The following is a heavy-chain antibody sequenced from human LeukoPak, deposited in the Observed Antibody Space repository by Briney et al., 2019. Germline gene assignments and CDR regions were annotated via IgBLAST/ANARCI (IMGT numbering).Heavy chain of an antibody. J-gene: IGHJ4*02. D-gene: IGHD3-16*01. V-gene: IGHV6-1*01. Sequence: SQTPALTCAFSGDSVSINSAAWDRIRQSPSRGVEWLRRTYYSSRCYHDYPVAVKSRISINPDTSKNQYSRQLSSVTREDTAVYYCARDPVGGSTLFDYWGQGTLVTVSS. CDR3: ARDPVGGSTLFDY. CDR1: GDSVSINSAA. CDR2: TYYSSRCYH.